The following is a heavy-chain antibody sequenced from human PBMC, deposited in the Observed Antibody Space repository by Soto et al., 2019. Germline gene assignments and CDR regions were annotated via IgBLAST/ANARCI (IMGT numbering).Heavy chain of an antibody. V-gene: IGHV4-31*03. Sequence: SETLSLTCTVSGGSVSSGGYYWSWIRQHPGKGLEWIGYINYSGSTYYNPSLKSRLTISVDTSKNQFSLKLSSVTAADTAVYYCARDNWNSSFDVLDIWGQGTMVTVSS. CDR1: GGSVSSGGYY. CDR3: ARDNWNSSFDVLDI. J-gene: IGHJ3*02. CDR2: INYSGST. D-gene: IGHD1-1*01.